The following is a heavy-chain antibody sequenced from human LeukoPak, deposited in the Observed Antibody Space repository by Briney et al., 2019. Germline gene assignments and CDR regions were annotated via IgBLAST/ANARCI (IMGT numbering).Heavy chain of an antibody. CDR2: IYYSGST. V-gene: IGHV4-39*07. CDR3: ARGRWLPPEDY. J-gene: IGHJ4*02. CDR1: GGSISSSSNY. D-gene: IGHD5-24*01. Sequence: SETLSLTCTVSGGSISSSSNYWGWIRQPPGKGLEWIGIIYYSGSTFYNPSLKSRVTISVDTSKNQISLKLSSVTAADTAVYYCARGRWLPPEDYWGQGTLVTVSS.